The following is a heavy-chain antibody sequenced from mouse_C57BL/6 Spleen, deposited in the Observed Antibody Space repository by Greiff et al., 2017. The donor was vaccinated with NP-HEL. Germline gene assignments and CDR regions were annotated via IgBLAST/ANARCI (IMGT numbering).Heavy chain of an antibody. CDR3: ARGRLVYYAMDY. CDR1: GYTFTSYW. Sequence: VQLQQPGAELVRPGTSVKLSCKASGYTFTSYWMHWVKQRPGQGLEWIGVIDPSDSYTNYNQKFKGKATLTVDTSSSTAYMQLSSLTSEGSAVYYCARGRLVYYAMDYWGQGTSVTVSS. CDR2: IDPSDSYT. D-gene: IGHD1-2*01. V-gene: IGHV1-59*01. J-gene: IGHJ4*01.